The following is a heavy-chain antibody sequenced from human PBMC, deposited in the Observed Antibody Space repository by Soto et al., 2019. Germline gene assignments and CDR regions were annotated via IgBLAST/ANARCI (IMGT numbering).Heavy chain of an antibody. CDR1: GGSISSSSYY. V-gene: IGHV4-39*01. J-gene: IGHJ3*02. CDR3: ATGLGVLLWFGELTSDAFDI. Sequence: QLQLQESGPGLVKPSETLSLTCTVSGGSISSSSYYWGWIRQPPGKGLEWIGSIYYSGSTYYNPSLKSRVTISVDTSKNQFSLKLSSVTAADTAVYYCATGLGVLLWFGELTSDAFDIWGQGTMVTFSS. D-gene: IGHD3-10*01. CDR2: IYYSGST.